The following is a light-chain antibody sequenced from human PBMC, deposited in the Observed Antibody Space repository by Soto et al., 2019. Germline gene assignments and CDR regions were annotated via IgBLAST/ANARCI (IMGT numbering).Light chain of an antibody. V-gene: IGLV2-14*01. CDR1: SXDVGGYNY. CDR2: EVS. CDR3: HSYTSSSTLV. Sequence: QSALTQPASVSGSPGQSITISCTGTSXDVGGYNYVSWYQQYPGKAPKLMIYEVSNRPSGVSSRFSGSKSGNTASLTISGLQAEDEADYFCHSYTSSSTLVFGTGTKVTVL. J-gene: IGLJ1*01.